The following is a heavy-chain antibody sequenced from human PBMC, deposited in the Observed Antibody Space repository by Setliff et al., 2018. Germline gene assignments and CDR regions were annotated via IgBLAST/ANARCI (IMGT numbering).Heavy chain of an antibody. CDR3: ARRVGSVGIQLPDY. J-gene: IGHJ4*02. CDR2: ISDSGGTT. CDR1: GFTFSNYA. Sequence: TGGSLRLSCAASGFTFSNYAMNWVRQAPGKGLEWVSVISDSGGTTYYADSVKGRFTISRDNSKNTLYLQMNSLRSEDTAVYYCARRVGSVGIQLPDYWGQGTLVTVSS. V-gene: IGHV3-23*01. D-gene: IGHD5-18*01.